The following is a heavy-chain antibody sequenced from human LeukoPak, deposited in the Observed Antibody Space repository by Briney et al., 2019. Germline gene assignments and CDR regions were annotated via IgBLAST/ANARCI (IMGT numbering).Heavy chain of an antibody. CDR1: GGSISSGSYY. Sequence: SETLSLTCTVSGGSISSGSYYWSWIRQPAGKGLEWIGRIYTSGSTNYNPSLKSRVPISVDTSKNQFSLKLSSVTAADTAVYYCARDGTEFDYWGQGTLVTVSS. V-gene: IGHV4-61*02. CDR2: IYTSGST. J-gene: IGHJ4*02. CDR3: ARDGTEFDY.